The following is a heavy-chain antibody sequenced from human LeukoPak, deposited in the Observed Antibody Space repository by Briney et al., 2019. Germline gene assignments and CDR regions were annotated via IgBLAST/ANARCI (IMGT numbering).Heavy chain of an antibody. J-gene: IGHJ5*02. CDR1: GFTFSSYS. V-gene: IGHV3-21*01. Sequence: GGSLRLSCAASGFTFSSYSMNWVRQAPGKGLEWVSSISSSSSYIYYADSVKGRFTISRDNAENSLYLQMNSLRAEDTAVYYCARDRDDFWSGYMNWFDPWGQGTLVTVSS. CDR2: ISSSSSYI. D-gene: IGHD3-3*01. CDR3: ARDRDDFWSGYMNWFDP.